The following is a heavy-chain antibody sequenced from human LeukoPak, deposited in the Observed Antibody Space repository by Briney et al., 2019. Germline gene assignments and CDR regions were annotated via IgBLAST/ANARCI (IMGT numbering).Heavy chain of an antibody. D-gene: IGHD2-2*01. CDR3: ARGEVGRGYCSSTSCPIDY. Sequence: GRSLRLSCAASGFTFSSYAMHWVRQAPGKGLEWVAVISYDGSNKYYADSVKGRFTISRDNSKNTLYLQMNSLRAEDTAVYYCARGEVGRGYCSSTSCPIDYWGQGTLVTVSS. J-gene: IGHJ4*02. V-gene: IGHV3-30-3*01. CDR1: GFTFSSYA. CDR2: ISYDGSNK.